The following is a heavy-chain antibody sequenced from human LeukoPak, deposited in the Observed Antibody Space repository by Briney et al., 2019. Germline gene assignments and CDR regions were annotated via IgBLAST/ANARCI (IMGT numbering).Heavy chain of an antibody. J-gene: IGHJ3*02. CDR1: GFTFSSYA. Sequence: GGSLRLSCAASGFTFSSYAMHWVRQAPGKGLEWVAVISYDGSNKYYADSVKGRFTISRDNSKNTLYLQMNSLRAEDTAVYYCARDLTYGSATDIWGQGTMVTVSS. CDR3: ARDLTYGSATDI. D-gene: IGHD3-10*01. CDR2: ISYDGSNK. V-gene: IGHV3-30-3*01.